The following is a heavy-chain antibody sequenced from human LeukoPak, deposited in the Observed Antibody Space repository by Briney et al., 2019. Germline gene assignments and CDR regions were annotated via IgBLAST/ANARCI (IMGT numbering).Heavy chain of an antibody. Sequence: GASVKVSCKASGYTFTSYAIHWLRQAPGQRLEWMGWINAGNGNTKYSREFQGRVTITRDTSASTAYVELSSLRSDDTAVYCCARGSHYERTDYWGQGTLVTVSS. CDR1: GYTFTSYA. D-gene: IGHD1-26*01. CDR3: ARGSHYERTDY. V-gene: IGHV1-3*01. J-gene: IGHJ4*02. CDR2: INAGNGNT.